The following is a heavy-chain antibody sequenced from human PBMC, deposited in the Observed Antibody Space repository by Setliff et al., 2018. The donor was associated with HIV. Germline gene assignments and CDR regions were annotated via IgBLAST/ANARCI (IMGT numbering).Heavy chain of an antibody. CDR3: AREGRGDPGLATTRLDY. D-gene: IGHD1-1*01. J-gene: IGHJ4*02. V-gene: IGHV4-38-2*02. CDR1: GIPIDRVYS. CDR2: ISHSGST. Sequence: PSETLSLTCGVSGIPIDRVYSWAWIRQPPGKGLEWIGTISHSGSTHYNSPLQGRISISIDTSKTQFSLNLTSVTDSDTAVYYCAREGRGDPGLATTRLDYWGQGKLVTVSS.